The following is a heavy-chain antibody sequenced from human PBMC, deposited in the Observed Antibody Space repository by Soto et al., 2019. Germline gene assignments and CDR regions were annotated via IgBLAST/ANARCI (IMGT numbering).Heavy chain of an antibody. D-gene: IGHD2-2*01. V-gene: IGHV4-31*03. Sequence: QLQLQESGPGLVKPSQTLSLTCTVSGGAISSGGYYWSWIRQHPGKGLEWIGYIYYSGSTYYNPSLKSRVTISLDTSKNQFALNLSSVTAADTAVYYCVSVRRAVPAATPAYYYYYMDVWGNGTTVTVSS. CDR1: GGAISSGGYY. J-gene: IGHJ6*03. CDR2: IYYSGST. CDR3: VSVRRAVPAATPAYYYYYMDV.